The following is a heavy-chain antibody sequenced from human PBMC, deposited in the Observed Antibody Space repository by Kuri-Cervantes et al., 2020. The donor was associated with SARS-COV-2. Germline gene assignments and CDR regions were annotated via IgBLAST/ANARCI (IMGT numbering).Heavy chain of an antibody. J-gene: IGHJ3*02. Sequence: SETLSLTCTVSDGSISSSSYYWGWIRQPPGKGLEWIGSIYYSGSTYYNPSLKSRVTISVDTSKNQFSLKPSSVTAADTAVYYCARHTIFGAHDAFDIWGQGTMVTVSS. CDR2: IYYSGST. CDR3: ARHTIFGAHDAFDI. CDR1: DGSISSSSYY. D-gene: IGHD3-3*01. V-gene: IGHV4-39*01.